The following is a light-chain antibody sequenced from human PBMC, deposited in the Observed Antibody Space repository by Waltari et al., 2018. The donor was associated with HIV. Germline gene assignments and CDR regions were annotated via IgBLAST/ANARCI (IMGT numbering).Light chain of an antibody. Sequence: QSALTQPRSVSGSPGQSVTISCTGTSSDVGGYNYVSWYQQHPGKAPKLMIYDVSKRPSGVPDLFCGYKSGNTASLTISGLQAEDEADYYCCSYAGSYTFDVFGAGTKVTVL. CDR3: CSYAGSYTFDV. V-gene: IGLV2-11*01. CDR2: DVS. CDR1: SSDVGGYNY. J-gene: IGLJ1*01.